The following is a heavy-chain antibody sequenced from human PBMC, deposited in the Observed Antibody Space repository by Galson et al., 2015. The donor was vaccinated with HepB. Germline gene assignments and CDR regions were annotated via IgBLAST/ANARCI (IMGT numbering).Heavy chain of an antibody. Sequence: SVKVSCKASGYTFSTYDINWVRQAPGQGLEWMGWMNPKSGNTGYAPKFQGRVSMTRSTSISTASMELGSLRSEDTAVYFCTRGRSGNYLSPLDHWGQGTLVTVSS. CDR2: MNPKSGNT. J-gene: IGHJ4*02. CDR1: GYTFSTYD. V-gene: IGHV1-8*01. CDR3: TRGRSGNYLSPLDH. D-gene: IGHD3-16*02.